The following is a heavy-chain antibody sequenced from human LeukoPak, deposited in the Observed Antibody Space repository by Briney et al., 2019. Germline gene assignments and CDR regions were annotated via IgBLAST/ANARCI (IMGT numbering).Heavy chain of an antibody. Sequence: SETLSLTCTVSGGSISNYYWSWIRQPPGKGLERIGYIYYSGSTNYNPSLKSRVTISVDTSKNQFSLKLSSVTAADTAVYYCARDCSSTSCYTGMDVWGQGTTVTVSS. CDR1: GGSISNYY. J-gene: IGHJ6*02. V-gene: IGHV4-59*01. D-gene: IGHD2-2*02. CDR2: IYYSGST. CDR3: ARDCSSTSCYTGMDV.